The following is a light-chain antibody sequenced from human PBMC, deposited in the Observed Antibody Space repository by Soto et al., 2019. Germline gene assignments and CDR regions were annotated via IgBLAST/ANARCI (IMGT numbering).Light chain of an antibody. CDR1: QNSSDY. Sequence: DTHMTQSPSSLSASVGDRVTLTCRASQNSSDYLNWYLQKPGKAPKLLIYASSTLQSGVPSRFRGSGSGTDFSLTISSLQPEDFATYYCQHTYTSPYTFGRGTKLEIK. V-gene: IGKV1-39*01. CDR3: QHTYTSPYT. J-gene: IGKJ2*01. CDR2: ASS.